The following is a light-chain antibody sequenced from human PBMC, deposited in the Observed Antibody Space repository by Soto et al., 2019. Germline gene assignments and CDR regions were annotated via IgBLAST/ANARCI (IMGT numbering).Light chain of an antibody. V-gene: IGKV3-20*01. CDR3: QQYGSSPT. J-gene: IGKJ5*01. Sequence: EIVLTQSPATLSLSPWEIATLCCRASQSVSSYLAWYQQKPGQAPRLLIYDASNRATGIPDRFSGSGSGTDFTLTISRLEPEDFAVYYCQQYGSSPTFGQGTRLEIK. CDR2: DAS. CDR1: QSVSSY.